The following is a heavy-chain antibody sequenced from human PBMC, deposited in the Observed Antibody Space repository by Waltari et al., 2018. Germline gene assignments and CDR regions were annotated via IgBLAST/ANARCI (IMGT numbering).Heavy chain of an antibody. CDR1: GYSFTSYW. D-gene: IGHD2-2*02. Sequence: EVQLVQSGAEVKKPGESLKLSCKGSGYSFTSYWIGWVRQMHGKGLEWMGSLFPGDANTSYSPSVQGQVTISADKAISTAYLQWSSLKASDTAMYYWARWGGVCSSTSCYTGYYYYGMDVWGQGTTVTVSS. J-gene: IGHJ6*02. CDR3: ARWGGVCSSTSCYTGYYYYGMDV. CDR2: LFPGDANT. V-gene: IGHV5-51*01.